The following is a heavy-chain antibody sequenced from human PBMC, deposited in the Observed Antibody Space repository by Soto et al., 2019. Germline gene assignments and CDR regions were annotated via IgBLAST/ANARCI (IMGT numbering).Heavy chain of an antibody. V-gene: IGHV3-23*01. CDR3: AKDVTNSGYYFRS. Sequence: EVQLLESGGDLVQPGGSVRLSCAASGFTFSAYAMNWVRQAPGKGLEWVAAISGSGGGTYYADSVKGRFTISRDNSDNTLFLQMNKLSAEDTALYYCAKDVTNSGYYFRSWGQGTPVTVSS. D-gene: IGHD7-27*01. CDR2: ISGSGGGT. CDR1: GFTFSAYA. J-gene: IGHJ4*02.